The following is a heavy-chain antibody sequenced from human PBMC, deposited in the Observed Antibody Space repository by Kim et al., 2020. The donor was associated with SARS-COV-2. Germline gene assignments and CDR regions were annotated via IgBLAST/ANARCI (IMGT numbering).Heavy chain of an antibody. CDR3: ARDYWGSVDH. J-gene: IGHJ4*02. V-gene: IGHV4-59*02. CDR2: ICASGRT. D-gene: IGHD7-27*01. CDR1: GISVTNNC. Sequence: SETLSLTCTLSGISVTNNCWTWLRLPPEKGLEWIGYICASGRTNYNPSFKSRLTMSVDTPTNQFSLKLRSVTAADTAVYYCARDYWGSVDHWGRRPLVTVSS.